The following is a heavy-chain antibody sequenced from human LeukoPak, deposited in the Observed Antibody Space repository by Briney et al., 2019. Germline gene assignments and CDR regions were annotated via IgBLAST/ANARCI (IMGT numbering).Heavy chain of an antibody. J-gene: IGHJ5*02. CDR3: ARHKLYDYVWGSYRTLAPFDP. CDR2: IYTSGST. Sequence: SETLSLTCTVSGGSISSGSYYWSWIRQPAGKGLEWIGRIYTSGSTNYNPSLKSRVTISVDTSKNQFSLKLSSVTAADTAVYYCARHKLYDYVWGSYRTLAPFDPWGQGTLVTVSS. D-gene: IGHD3-16*02. V-gene: IGHV4-61*02. CDR1: GGSISSGSYY.